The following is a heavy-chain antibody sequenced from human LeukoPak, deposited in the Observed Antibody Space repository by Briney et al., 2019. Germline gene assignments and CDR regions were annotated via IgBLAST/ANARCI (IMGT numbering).Heavy chain of an antibody. J-gene: IGHJ4*02. CDR2: ISYDGSNK. Sequence: GGSLRLSCAASGFTFSSYGMHWVRQAPGKGLEWVAVISYDGSNKYYADFVKGRFTISRDNSKNTLYLQMNSLRAEDTAVYYCAKVGATNFDYWGQGTLVTVSS. CDR1: GFTFSSYG. CDR3: AKVGATNFDY. V-gene: IGHV3-30*18. D-gene: IGHD1-26*01.